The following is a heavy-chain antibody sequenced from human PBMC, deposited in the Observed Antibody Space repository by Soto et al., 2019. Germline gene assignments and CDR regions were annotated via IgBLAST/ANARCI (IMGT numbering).Heavy chain of an antibody. V-gene: IGHV4-30-2*01. CDR3: VSTQYDGNSSDAFDI. D-gene: IGHD3-10*01. CDR1: GGSISSGGYS. CDR2: IYHSGST. J-gene: IGHJ3*02. Sequence: SETLSLTCTVSGGSISSGGYSWSWIRQPPGKGLEWIGYIYHSGSTYYNPSLKSRVTISVDRSKNQFSLKLSSVTAADTAVYYCVSTQYDGNSSDAFDIWGQGTMVPVSS.